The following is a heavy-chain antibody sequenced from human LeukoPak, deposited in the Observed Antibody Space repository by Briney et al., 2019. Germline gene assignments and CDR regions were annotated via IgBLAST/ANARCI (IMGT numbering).Heavy chain of an antibody. J-gene: IGHJ4*02. V-gene: IGHV1-69*05. Sequence: VASVKVSCKASGGTFSSYAISWVRQAPGQGLEWMGRIIPIFGTANYAQKFQGRVTITTDESTSTAYMELSSLRSEDTAVYYCARVYSGSYYFDYWGQGTLVTVSS. CDR1: GGTFSSYA. CDR3: ARVYSGSYYFDY. D-gene: IGHD1-26*01. CDR2: IIPIFGTA.